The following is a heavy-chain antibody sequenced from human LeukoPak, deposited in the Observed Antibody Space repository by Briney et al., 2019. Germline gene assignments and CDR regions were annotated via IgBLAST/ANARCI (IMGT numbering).Heavy chain of an antibody. CDR3: AKELRYCSSTSCYTVDY. D-gene: IGHD2-2*02. CDR2: ISGSGGST. J-gene: IGHJ4*02. V-gene: IGHV3-23*01. Sequence: QPGGSLRLSCAASGFTFSSYAMSWVRQAPGKGLEWVSAISGSGGSTYYADSVKGRFTISRDNSKNTLYLQMNSQRAEDTAVYYCAKELRYCSSTSCYTVDYWGQGTLVTVSS. CDR1: GFTFSSYA.